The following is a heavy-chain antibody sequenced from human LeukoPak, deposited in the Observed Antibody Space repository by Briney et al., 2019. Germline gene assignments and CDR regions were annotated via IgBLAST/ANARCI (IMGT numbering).Heavy chain of an antibody. CDR3: ARLVPGYYYYYMDV. CDR1: GYTFTSYD. J-gene: IGHJ6*03. V-gene: IGHV1-8*01. Sequence: ASVKVSCKASGYTFTSYDINWVRQATGQGLEWMGWMNPNSGNTGYAQKFQGRVTMTRNTSINTAYMELSSLRSEDTAVYYCARLVPGYYYYYMDVWGKGTTVTISS. CDR2: MNPNSGNT.